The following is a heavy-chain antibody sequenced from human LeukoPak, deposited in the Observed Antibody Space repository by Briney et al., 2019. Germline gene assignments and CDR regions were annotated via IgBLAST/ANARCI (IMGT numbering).Heavy chain of an antibody. Sequence: GGSLRLSCAVSGGTTDDYGMSWVRQAPGKGLEWVSGINWDGTNTYYAESVKGRFTISRDNAKNSLYLQMNSLRAEDTAVYYCARDRGFGYYWGQGTLVTVSS. J-gene: IGHJ4*02. CDR3: ARDRGFGYY. D-gene: IGHD3-16*01. V-gene: IGHV3-20*04. CDR1: GGTTDDYG. CDR2: INWDGTNT.